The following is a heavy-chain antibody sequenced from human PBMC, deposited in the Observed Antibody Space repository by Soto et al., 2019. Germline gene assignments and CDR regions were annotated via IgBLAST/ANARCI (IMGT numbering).Heavy chain of an antibody. CDR2: IYHSGST. V-gene: IGHV4-30-2*01. D-gene: IGHD3-22*01. CDR3: ASLNYDSSGPLYY. Sequence: SETLSLTCAVSGGSISSGGYSWSWIRQPPGKGLEWIGYIYHSGSTYYNPSLKSRVTISVDRSKNQFSLKLSSVTAVDTAVYYCASLNYDSSGPLYYWGQGTLVTVSS. CDR1: GGSISSGGYS. J-gene: IGHJ4*02.